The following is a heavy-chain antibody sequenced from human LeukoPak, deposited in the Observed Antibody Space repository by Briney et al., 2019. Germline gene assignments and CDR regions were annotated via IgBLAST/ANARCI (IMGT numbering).Heavy chain of an antibody. D-gene: IGHD2-2*01. CDR2: INQDGSEK. CDR3: ARDSSLSGRNWFDP. CDR1: GFTFSNYW. Sequence: GGSLRLSCAASGFTFSNYWMSWVRQAPGKGLEWVATINQDGSEKYYVDSVKGRFTISRDNAKNSLYLQMNSLRAEDTAVYYCARDSSLSGRNWFDPWGQGILVTVSS. J-gene: IGHJ5*02. V-gene: IGHV3-7*01.